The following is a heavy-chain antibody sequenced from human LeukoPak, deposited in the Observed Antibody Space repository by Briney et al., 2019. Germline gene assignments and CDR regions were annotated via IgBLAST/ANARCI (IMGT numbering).Heavy chain of an antibody. V-gene: IGHV4-61*08. CDR3: ARASARQYYYYYYGMDV. D-gene: IGHD6-6*01. CDR2: IYYSGST. Sequence: SETLSLTCTVSGGSISSGGYYWNWIRQHPGKGLEWIGYIYYSGSTNYNPSLKSRVTISVDTSKNQFSLKLSSVTAADTAVYYCARASARQYYYYYYGMDVWGQGTTVTVSS. CDR1: GGSISSGGYY. J-gene: IGHJ6*02.